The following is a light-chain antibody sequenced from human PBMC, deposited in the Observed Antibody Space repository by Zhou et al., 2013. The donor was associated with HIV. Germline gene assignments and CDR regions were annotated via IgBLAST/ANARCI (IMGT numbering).Light chain of an antibody. CDR1: QSVGNN. J-gene: IGKJ1*01. Sequence: EIVMTQSPATLSVSLGERATLSCRASQSVGNNLAWYQQKPGQAPRLLIYGASTRATGIPDRFSGSGSGTDFTLTISRLEPEDFAVYYCQQYGSSPGAFGQGTKVEV. V-gene: IGKV3-20*01. CDR2: GAS. CDR3: QQYGSSPGA.